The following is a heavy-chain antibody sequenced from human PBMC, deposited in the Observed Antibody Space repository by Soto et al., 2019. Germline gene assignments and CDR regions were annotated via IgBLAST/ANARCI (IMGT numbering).Heavy chain of an antibody. CDR3: AMRIAVTGTLEY. CDR2: ISCSGGST. Sequence: GGSLRLSCAASGFTFSSCAMSWVRQAPGKGLEWVSTISCSGGSTYYADSVKGRLTISRDKSENTLYLQMNSLRGEDTAVYYCAMRIAVTGTLEYWGQGTLVTVSS. CDR1: GFTFSSCA. D-gene: IGHD6-19*01. V-gene: IGHV3-23*01. J-gene: IGHJ4*02.